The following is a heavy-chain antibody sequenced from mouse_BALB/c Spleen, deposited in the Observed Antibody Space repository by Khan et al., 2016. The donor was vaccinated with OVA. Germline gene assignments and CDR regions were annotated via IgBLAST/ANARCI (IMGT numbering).Heavy chain of an antibody. CDR1: GFNIKDTY. Sequence: EVQLQQSGAELVKPGASVKLSCTASGFNIKDTYLHWVKQRPEQGLEWIGRIAPATGNTQYAPKFQGKATITSDTSSNTSYLQLNSLTSEDTAVYYCAPPSYDPRDFEVWGAGTTVTVSS. CDR2: IAPATGNT. CDR3: APPSYDPRDFEV. J-gene: IGHJ1*01. V-gene: IGHV14-3*02. D-gene: IGHD2-3*01.